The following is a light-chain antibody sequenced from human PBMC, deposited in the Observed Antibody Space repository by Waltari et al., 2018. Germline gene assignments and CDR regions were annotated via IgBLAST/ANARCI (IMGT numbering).Light chain of an antibody. J-gene: IGLJ2*01. Sequence: QSVLTQPPSVSGAPGQRVTISCSGSTSNIGAPYDVHWYQQHPGTAPKLLIVANVHRPSGVPDRFSGSKSGTSASLAITGLQAEDEADYYCQSYDRRLEVIFGGGTKLAVL. CDR2: ANV. CDR3: QSYDRRLEVI. V-gene: IGLV1-40*01. CDR1: TSNIGAPYD.